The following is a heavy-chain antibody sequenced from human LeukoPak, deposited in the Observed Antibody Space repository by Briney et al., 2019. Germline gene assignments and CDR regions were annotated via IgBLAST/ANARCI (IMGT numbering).Heavy chain of an antibody. CDR3: VRSLDY. Sequence: GGSLRLSCAASGFPFSSYAMNWVRQAPGKGLEWVSVIAGSDGFTQYADSVKGRFTISRDNSKNTVYLQMNRLRVEHTALYYCVRSLDYWGQGTLVTVSS. CDR1: GFPFSSYA. V-gene: IGHV3-23*01. J-gene: IGHJ4*02. CDR2: IAGSDGFT.